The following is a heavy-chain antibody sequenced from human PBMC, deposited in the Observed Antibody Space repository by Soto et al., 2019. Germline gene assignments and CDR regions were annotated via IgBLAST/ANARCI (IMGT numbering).Heavy chain of an antibody. V-gene: IGHV4-59*08. CDR3: ARRYYYDSSGYYGY. D-gene: IGHD3-22*01. J-gene: IGHJ4*02. Sequence: PSETLSLTCTVSGGSINSYYWNWIRQPPGKGLEWVGYMYYSRSTNYNPSLKSRVTISVDTSKNQFSLKLSSVTAADTAVYYCARRYYYDSSGYYGYWGQGTLVTVSS. CDR1: GGSINSYY. CDR2: MYYSRST.